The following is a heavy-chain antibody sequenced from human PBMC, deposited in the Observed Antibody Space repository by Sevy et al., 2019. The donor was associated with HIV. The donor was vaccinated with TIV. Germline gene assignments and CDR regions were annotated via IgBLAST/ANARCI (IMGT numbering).Heavy chain of an antibody. CDR2: ISYDGSNK. D-gene: IGHD2-8*02. J-gene: IGHJ2*01. Sequence: GGSLRLSCAASGFTFSNYRMHWVRQAPGKGLEWVAIISYDGSNKYYGDSVEGRFTISRDNSKNTLYLQINSLRVEDTAVYYCAKKDETGEAYWYFDLWGRGTLVTVSS. V-gene: IGHV3-30*18. CDR3: AKKDETGEAYWYFDL. CDR1: GFTFSNYR.